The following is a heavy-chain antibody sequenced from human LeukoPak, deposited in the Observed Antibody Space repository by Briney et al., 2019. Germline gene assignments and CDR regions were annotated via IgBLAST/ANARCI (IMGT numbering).Heavy chain of an antibody. J-gene: IGHJ4*02. CDR3: ARAVYSSSALDY. V-gene: IGHV4-59*13. Sequence: SETLSLTCAFSGSSINSYYWGGIRQPPGKGRGGIGFIYYGGTTNYNPSLKGGVPIELDTPKNQFSLKLTSVTAADTAMYYCARAVYSSSALDYWGQGTLVTVSS. D-gene: IGHD6-13*01. CDR2: IYYGGTT. CDR1: GSSINSYY.